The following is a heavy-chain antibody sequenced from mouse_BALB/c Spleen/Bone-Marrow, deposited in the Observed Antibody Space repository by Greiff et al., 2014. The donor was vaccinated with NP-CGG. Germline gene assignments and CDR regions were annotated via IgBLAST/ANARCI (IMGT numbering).Heavy chain of an antibody. D-gene: IGHD1-2*01. CDR1: GFSLTSYG. V-gene: IGHV2-9*02. CDR3: ARYYYGFLDY. J-gene: IGHJ2*01. Sequence: QVQLKESGPGLVAPSQSLSITCPFSGFSLTSYGEHWIRQPPGRGLEWLGVIWAGGSTNYNSALMSRLSISKDNSKSQVFLKMNSLQTDDTAMYYCARYYYGFLDYWGQGTTLTVSS. CDR2: IWAGGST.